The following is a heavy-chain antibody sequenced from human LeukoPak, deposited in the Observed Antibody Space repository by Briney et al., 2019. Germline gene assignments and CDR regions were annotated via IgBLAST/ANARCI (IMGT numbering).Heavy chain of an antibody. CDR2: ISSSSSTI. D-gene: IGHD3-22*01. CDR3: ARSSRRDYYDSSGPGNWFDP. Sequence: GGSLRLSCAASGFTFSSYGMTWVRQAPGKGLEWVSYISSSSSTIYYADSVKGRFTISRDNAKNSLYLQMNSLRAEDTAVYYCARSSRRDYYDSSGPGNWFDPWGQGTLVTVSS. V-gene: IGHV3-48*04. J-gene: IGHJ5*02. CDR1: GFTFSSYG.